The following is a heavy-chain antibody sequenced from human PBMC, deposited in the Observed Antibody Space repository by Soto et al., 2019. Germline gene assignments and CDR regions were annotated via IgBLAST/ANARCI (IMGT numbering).Heavy chain of an antibody. CDR1: GFTFSSYA. Sequence: EVQLLESGGGLVQPGGSLRLSCAASGFTFSSYAMSWVRQAPGKGLEWVSAISGSGGSTYYADSVKGRFTISRDNSKHTLYLQMNSLRAEDTAVYYCGDSSGPWVPYYWGQGTLVTVSS. D-gene: IGHD6-6*01. CDR3: GDSSGPWVPYY. CDR2: ISGSGGST. J-gene: IGHJ4*02. V-gene: IGHV3-23*01.